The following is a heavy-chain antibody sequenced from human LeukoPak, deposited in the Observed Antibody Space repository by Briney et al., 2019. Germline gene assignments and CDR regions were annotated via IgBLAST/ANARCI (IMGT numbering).Heavy chain of an antibody. CDR3: ARGRGYYDFWSGTPMYYYYGMDV. V-gene: IGHV4-34*01. CDR2: INHSGST. CDR1: GGSFSGYY. J-gene: IGHJ6*02. Sequence: PSETLSLTCAVYGGSFSGYYWSWIRQPPGKGLEWIGEINHSGSTKYNPALKSRVSISVDTSKNQFSLRLSSVIAADTAVYYCARGRGYYDFWSGTPMYYYYGMDVWGQGTTVTVSS. D-gene: IGHD3-3*01.